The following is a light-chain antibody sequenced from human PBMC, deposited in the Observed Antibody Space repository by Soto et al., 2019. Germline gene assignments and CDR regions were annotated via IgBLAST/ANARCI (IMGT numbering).Light chain of an antibody. J-gene: IGKJ1*01. CDR3: QHYNNWPRT. V-gene: IGKV3-15*01. CDR2: GAS. Sequence: IVMTQSPATLSLSPGERATLSCRASQSVSNSVAWYQQKPGQAPRLLIYGASTRATDIPARFSGSGSGTKFTLTISSLQSADFAVYYCQHYNNWPRTFGQGTKVDIK. CDR1: QSVSNS.